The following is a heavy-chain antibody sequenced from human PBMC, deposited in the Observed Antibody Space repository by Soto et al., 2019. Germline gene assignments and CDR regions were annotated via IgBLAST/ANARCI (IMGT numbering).Heavy chain of an antibody. CDR2: IYRTGST. CDR3: ASRDPGTWVDY. J-gene: IGHJ4*02. CDR1: GGSFTSNNW. D-gene: IGHD1-7*01. V-gene: IGHV4-4*02. Sequence: SETLSLTCAVSGGSFTSNNWWTWVRQPPGQGLEWIGEIYRTGSTNYNPSLKSRVTISLDKSENQFSLKVTSLTAADTAVYYFASRDPGTWVDYLGQRTLVTVSS.